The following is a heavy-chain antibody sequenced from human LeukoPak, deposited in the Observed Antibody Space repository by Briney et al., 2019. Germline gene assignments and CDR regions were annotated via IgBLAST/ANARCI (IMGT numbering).Heavy chain of an antibody. Sequence: SETLSLTCTVSGDSITSGSYYWNWIRQPAGKGLEWIGRINTSGYTNYNPSLKSRVTISVDTSKNQFSLKLSSVTAADTAVYYCARDHSGYFPAFDYWGQGALVIVSS. V-gene: IGHV4-61*02. CDR3: ARDHSGYFPAFDY. D-gene: IGHD3-22*01. J-gene: IGHJ4*02. CDR2: INTSGYT. CDR1: GDSITSGSYY.